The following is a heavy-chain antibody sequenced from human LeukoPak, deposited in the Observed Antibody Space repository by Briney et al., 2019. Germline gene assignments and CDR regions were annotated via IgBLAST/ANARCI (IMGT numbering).Heavy chain of an antibody. CDR2: IYPGDSDT. CDR3: ARTRRDLWVEGYYYYDSSAGGAFDI. CDR1: GYSFTSYW. V-gene: IGHV5-51*01. Sequence: GESLKISCKGSGYSFTSYWIGWVRQMPGKGLEWMGVIYPGDSDTRYSPSFQGQVTISADKSISTAYLQWSSLKASDTAMYYCARTRRDLWVEGYYYYDSSAGGAFDIWGQGTMVTVSS. J-gene: IGHJ3*02. D-gene: IGHD3-22*01.